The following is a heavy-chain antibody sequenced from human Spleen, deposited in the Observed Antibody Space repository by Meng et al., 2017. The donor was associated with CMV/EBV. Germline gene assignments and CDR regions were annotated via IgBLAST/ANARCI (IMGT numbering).Heavy chain of an antibody. D-gene: IGHD5-12*01. CDR1: GFTVSSNY. CDR2: IYSGGST. V-gene: IGHV3-53*01. CDR3: ARVSYEGWFDP. J-gene: IGHJ5*02. Sequence: RLVGVGGVFVQPGGSLRLSCAASGFTVSSNYMSWVRQAPGKGLEWVSVIYSGGSTYYADSVKGRFTISRDNSKNTLYLQMNSLRAEDTAVYYCARVSYEGWFDPWGQGTLVTVSS.